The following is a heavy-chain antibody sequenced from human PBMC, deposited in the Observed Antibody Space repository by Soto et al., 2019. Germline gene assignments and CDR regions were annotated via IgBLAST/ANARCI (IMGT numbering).Heavy chain of an antibody. D-gene: IGHD7-27*01. CDR3: AAELGFGKLSVV. CDR1: GDTFKNCV. CDR2: IIPLFGTT. Sequence: QVQVVQSGVEVRRPGSSVKVSCKASGDTFKNCVISWVRQAPGQGLEWMGGIIPLFGTTDFAQRFHGRLTTTTDESTTTAYMELSRLRSEDTATYYCAAELGFGKLSVVWGQGTTVIVSS. V-gene: IGHV1-69*01. J-gene: IGHJ6*02.